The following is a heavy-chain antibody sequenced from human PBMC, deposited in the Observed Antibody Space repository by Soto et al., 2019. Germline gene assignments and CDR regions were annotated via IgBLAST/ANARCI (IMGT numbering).Heavy chain of an antibody. J-gene: IGHJ6*02. D-gene: IGHD6-6*01. Sequence: QVQLVQSGAEVKKPGSSVKVSCKASGGTFSSYAISWVRQAPGQGLEWMGGIIPIFGTANYAQKFQGRVTITADESTSNDYMELSSLRSEDTAVYYCARDRPLYSSSSYYYGMDVWGQGTTVTVSS. CDR2: IIPIFGTA. V-gene: IGHV1-69*01. CDR1: GGTFSSYA. CDR3: ARDRPLYSSSSYYYGMDV.